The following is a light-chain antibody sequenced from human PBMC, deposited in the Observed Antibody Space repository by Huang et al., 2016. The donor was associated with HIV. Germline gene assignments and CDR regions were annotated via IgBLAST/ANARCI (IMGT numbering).Light chain of an antibody. CDR1: QTVCSD. CDR3: QQYNKWPLFT. V-gene: IGKV3-15*01. Sequence: VMTQSPVTLSMSPGERATLSCRASQTVCSDLAWYQQRPGHPPRLLMYGASTRATGRPARFSGSGCGTEFTLTNSSLQSEDFAVYYCQQYNKWPLFTFGPGTKVDIK. CDR2: GAS. J-gene: IGKJ3*01.